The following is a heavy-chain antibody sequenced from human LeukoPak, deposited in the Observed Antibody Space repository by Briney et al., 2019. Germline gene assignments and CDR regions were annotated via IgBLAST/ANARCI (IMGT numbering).Heavy chain of an antibody. CDR1: GYTFTNYA. J-gene: IGHJ5*02. V-gene: IGHV1-3*04. D-gene: IGHD6-13*01. Sequence: GAPVKVSCKASGYTFTNYALHWVPLAPRQRREWMGWINNDKGNTESSQQFQGRVTITWDTSATTAYKELRSLRSDDTAVYYCAKGWYSSSWFYGFDPWGQGTLVTVSS. CDR3: AKGWYSSSWFYGFDP. CDR2: INNDKGNT.